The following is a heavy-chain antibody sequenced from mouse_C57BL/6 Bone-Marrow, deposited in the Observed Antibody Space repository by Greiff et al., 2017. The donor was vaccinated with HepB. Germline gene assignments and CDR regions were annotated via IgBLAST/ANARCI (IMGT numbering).Heavy chain of an antibody. CDR2: ISYDGSN. D-gene: IGHD2-4*01. CDR3: ARDGSYYDYDGFAY. V-gene: IGHV3-6*01. CDR1: GYSITSGYY. J-gene: IGHJ3*01. Sequence: EVKVEESGPGLVKPSQSLSLTCSVTGYSITSGYYWNWIRQFPGNKLEWMGYISYDGSNNYNPSLKNRISITRDTSKNQFFLKLNSVTTEDTATYYCARDGSYYDYDGFAYWGQGTLVTVSA.